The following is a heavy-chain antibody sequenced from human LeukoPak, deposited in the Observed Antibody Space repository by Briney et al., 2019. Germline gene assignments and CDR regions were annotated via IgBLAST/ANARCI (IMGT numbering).Heavy chain of an antibody. V-gene: IGHV3-48*03. Sequence: GGSLRLSCATSGFTFSSYEMNWVRQAPGKGLEWVSYISSRGSTIYYADSVKGRFTISRDNAKNSLYLQMNSLRAEDTAVYYCARDIRTIFGVVRLGFDYWGQGTLVPVSS. CDR3: ARDIRTIFGVVRLGFDY. D-gene: IGHD3-3*01. J-gene: IGHJ4*02. CDR2: ISSRGSTI. CDR1: GFTFSSYE.